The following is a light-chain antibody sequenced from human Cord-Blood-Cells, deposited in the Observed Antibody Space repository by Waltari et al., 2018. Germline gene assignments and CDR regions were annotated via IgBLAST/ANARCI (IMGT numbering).Light chain of an antibody. CDR1: PSVLYSSNHKNY. V-gene: IGKV4-1*01. J-gene: IGKJ2*03. Sequence: DIVMTQSPDSLAVSLGERATIHCTSSPSVLYSSNHKNYLAWYQQKPGQPPKLLIYCASTRASGVPDRFSGSGSGTDFTLTISSLQAEDVAVYYCQQYYSTPYSFGQGTKLEIK. CDR3: QQYYSTPYS. CDR2: CAS.